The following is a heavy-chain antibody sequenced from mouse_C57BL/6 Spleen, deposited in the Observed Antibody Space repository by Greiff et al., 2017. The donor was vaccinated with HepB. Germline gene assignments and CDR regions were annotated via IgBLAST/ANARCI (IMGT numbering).Heavy chain of an antibody. CDR2: ISDGGSYT. V-gene: IGHV5-4*01. Sequence: EVQVVESGGGLVKPGGSLKLSCAASGFTFSSYAMSWVRQTPEKRLEWVATISDGGSYTYYPDNVKGRFTISRDNAKNNLYLQMSHLKSEDTAMYYCARDPLITTVVPFDYWGQGTTLTVSS. D-gene: IGHD1-1*01. CDR3: ARDPLITTVVPFDY. J-gene: IGHJ2*01. CDR1: GFTFSSYA.